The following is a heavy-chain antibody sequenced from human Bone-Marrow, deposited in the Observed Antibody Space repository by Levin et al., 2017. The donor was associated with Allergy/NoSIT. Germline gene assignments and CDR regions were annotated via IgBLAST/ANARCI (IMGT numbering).Heavy chain of an antibody. J-gene: IGHJ3*02. CDR3: ARGITVFGVVLAVNDAFDI. Sequence: PSETLSLTCAVHGGSFSGYYWSWVRQPPGKGLEWIGYVSYSGITFYNQSLKSRIAISADTSKNLFSLNLSSVTAADTAVYYCARGITVFGVVLAVNDAFDIWGQGTMVTVSS. CDR2: VSYSGIT. D-gene: IGHD3-3*01. CDR1: GGSFSGYY. V-gene: IGHV4-59*06.